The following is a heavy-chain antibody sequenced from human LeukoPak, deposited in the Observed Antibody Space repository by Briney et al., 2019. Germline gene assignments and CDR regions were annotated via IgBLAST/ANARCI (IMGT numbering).Heavy chain of an antibody. V-gene: IGHV4-34*01. CDR1: AESFSDYY. J-gene: IGHJ4*02. CDR3: AREGEEYNNSFDY. D-gene: IGHD6-6*01. CDR2: INHSGST. Sequence: SETLSLTCAVYAESFSDYYWSWIRQPPGKGLGWIGEINHSGSTNYNPSLKSRVTISVDKSKNQFSLKLSSVTAADTAVYYCAREGEEYNNSFDYWGQGTLVTVSS.